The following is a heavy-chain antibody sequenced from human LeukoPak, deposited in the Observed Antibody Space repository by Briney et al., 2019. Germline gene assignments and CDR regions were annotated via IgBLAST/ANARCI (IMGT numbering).Heavy chain of an antibody. Sequence: SETLSLTCAVYGGSFSGYYWSWIRQPPGKGLEWIGEINHSGSTNYNPSLKSRVTISVDTSKNQFSLKLSSVTAADTAVYYCARDHGGLDYWGQGTVVTVSS. CDR1: GGSFSGYY. CDR3: ARDHGGLDY. CDR2: INHSGST. J-gene: IGHJ4*02. V-gene: IGHV4-34*01.